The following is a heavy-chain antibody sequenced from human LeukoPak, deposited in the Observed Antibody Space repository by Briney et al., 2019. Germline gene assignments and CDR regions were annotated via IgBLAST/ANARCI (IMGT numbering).Heavy chain of an antibody. CDR1: GGSISSGDYY. CDR2: IYYSGST. J-gene: IGHJ6*02. D-gene: IGHD6-19*01. Sequence: PSETLYLTCTVSGGSISSGDYYWSWIRQPPGKGLEWIGYIYYSGSTNYNPSLKSRVTISVDTSKNQFSLKLSSVTAADTAVYYCAREGPGGVAGSGAYYHYYGMDVWGQGTTVTVSS. V-gene: IGHV4-61*08. CDR3: AREGPGGVAGSGAYYHYYGMDV.